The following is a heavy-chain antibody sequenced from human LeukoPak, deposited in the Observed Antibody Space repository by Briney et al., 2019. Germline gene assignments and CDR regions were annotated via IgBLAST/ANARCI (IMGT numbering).Heavy chain of an antibody. D-gene: IGHD6-13*01. Sequence: GGSLRLSCAASGFTFSSYEMNWVRQAPGKGLEWVSYISNSDSNIKYADSVTGRFTISRDNAKNSLYLQMNSLRVEDTAVYYCARLVYSRTWHSGSAFDIWGQGTMVTVSS. J-gene: IGHJ3*02. CDR1: GFTFSSYE. CDR3: ARLVYSRTWHSGSAFDI. CDR2: ISNSDSNI. V-gene: IGHV3-48*03.